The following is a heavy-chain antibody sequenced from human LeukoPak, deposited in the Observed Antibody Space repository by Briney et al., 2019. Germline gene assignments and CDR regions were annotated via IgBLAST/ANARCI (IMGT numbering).Heavy chain of an antibody. J-gene: IGHJ4*02. CDR1: GGSISSYY. V-gene: IGHV4-59*08. CDR2: IYYSGST. CDR3: ASGYCSGGSCYSKGPVDY. Sequence: SETLSLTCTVSGGSISSYYWSWIRQPPGKGLEWIGYIYYSGSTNYNPSLKSRVTISVDTSKNQFSLKLSSVTAADTAVYYCASGYCSGGSCYSKGPVDYWGQGTLVTVSS. D-gene: IGHD2-15*01.